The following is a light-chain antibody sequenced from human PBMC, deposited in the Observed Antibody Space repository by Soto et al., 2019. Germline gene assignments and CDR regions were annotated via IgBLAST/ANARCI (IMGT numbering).Light chain of an antibody. CDR1: QGINNW. CDR3: QQGSSFPWT. CDR2: AAS. J-gene: IGKJ1*01. V-gene: IGKV1-12*01. Sequence: DIQMTQSPSSVSASVGDRVTITCRASQGINNWLAWYQQKPGKAPKLLISAASSLQSGVPSRFSGSGSGTEFTLTISSLQPEEFATYFCQQGSSFPWTFGQVTKVEIK.